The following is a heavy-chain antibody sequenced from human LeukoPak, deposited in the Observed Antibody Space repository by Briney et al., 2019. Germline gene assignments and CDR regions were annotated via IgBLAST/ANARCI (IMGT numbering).Heavy chain of an antibody. J-gene: IGHJ4*02. CDR2: ICANDGNT. CDR1: GFTFRSYG. D-gene: IGHD2-15*01. V-gene: IGHV3-23*01. Sequence: PGGSLRLSCAASGFTFRSYGMSWVRQAPGKGLEWVSVICANDGNTYYADAVKGRFTISRDNSKDTLYLQMDSLRAEDTAVYYCAKGSGSSCYSPCDYWGQGILVTVSS. CDR3: AKGSGSSCYSPCDY.